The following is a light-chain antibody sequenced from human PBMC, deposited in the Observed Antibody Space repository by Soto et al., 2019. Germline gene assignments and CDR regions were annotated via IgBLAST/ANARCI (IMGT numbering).Light chain of an antibody. J-gene: IGKJ5*01. CDR2: GAS. V-gene: IGKV3-15*01. Sequence: IVMTQSPATLSVSPGERATLSCRASQRVSSNLDWYQHKPGQDPRLLLYGASSRATGIPVRFSCSGSGTEFSLIISSLQSQDFAVFFCQQYNNWPRTFAQRTRLEIK. CDR1: QRVSSN. CDR3: QQYNNWPRT.